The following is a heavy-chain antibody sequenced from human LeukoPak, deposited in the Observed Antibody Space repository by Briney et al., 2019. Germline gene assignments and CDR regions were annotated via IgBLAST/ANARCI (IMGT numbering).Heavy chain of an antibody. CDR2: IRGKAYGGAT. J-gene: IGHJ4*02. Sequence: GGSLRLSCTASGFTFSDYTMSWVRPAPGEGLEWVGFIRGKAYGGATNYAASVKGRFTISRDDSKSIAYLQMNSLKTEDTAVYYCIREGYDYWGQGTLVTVSS. CDR1: GFTFSDYT. V-gene: IGHV3-49*04. CDR3: IREGYDY. D-gene: IGHD5-12*01.